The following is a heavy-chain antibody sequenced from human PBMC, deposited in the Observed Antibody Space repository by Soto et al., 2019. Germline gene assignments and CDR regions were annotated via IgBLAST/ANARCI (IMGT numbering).Heavy chain of an antibody. Sequence: EVQLLESGGGLVQPGGSLRLSCAASGFTFSSYAMSWVRQAPGKGLEWVSAISGSGGSTYYADSVKGRFTISRDNSKNTLYLQRNSLRAEDTAVYYCHAVTPKLGYFDYWGQGTLVTVSS. CDR3: HAVTPKLGYFDY. J-gene: IGHJ4*02. D-gene: IGHD2-21*02. CDR2: ISGSGGST. V-gene: IGHV3-23*01. CDR1: GFTFSSYA.